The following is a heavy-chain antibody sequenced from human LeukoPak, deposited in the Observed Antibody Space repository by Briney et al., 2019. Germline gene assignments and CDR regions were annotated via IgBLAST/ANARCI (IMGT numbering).Heavy chain of an antibody. CDR3: AKGHRSSSTFFDS. CDR2: INGRGDET. D-gene: IGHD6-19*01. CDR1: SGFA. J-gene: IGHJ4*02. Sequence: GESLRLACAAFSGFAMSSFPQAPGKGLEGFSAINGRGDETYYPASVKGRFTISRDNSKNTLYLQMNSLRAEDTAVYFCAKGHRSSSTFFDSWGQGILGTVSS. V-gene: IGHV3-23*01.